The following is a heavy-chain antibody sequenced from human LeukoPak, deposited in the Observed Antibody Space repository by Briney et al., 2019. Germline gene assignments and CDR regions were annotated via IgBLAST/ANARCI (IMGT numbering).Heavy chain of an antibody. CDR1: GFTFSNYA. CDR2: ISGDGSRT. D-gene: IGHD1-14*01. V-gene: IGHV3-23*01. Sequence: GGSLRLSCAASGFTFSNYAMSWVRQAPGKGLEWVSSISGDGSRTYYTGSVKGRFTISRDNSKNTLYLQINSPRADETAVYYCASRPRADIGPLDFWGQGTLVTVSS. J-gene: IGHJ4*02. CDR3: ASRPRADIGPLDF.